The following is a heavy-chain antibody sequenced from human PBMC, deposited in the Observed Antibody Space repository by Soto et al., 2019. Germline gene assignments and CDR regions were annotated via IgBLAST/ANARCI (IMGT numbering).Heavy chain of an antibody. V-gene: IGHV1-69*04. CDR3: ARDGSHCSGGSCYSGPADY. Sequence: SVKVSCKASGGTFSSYTISWVRQAPGQGLEWMGRIIPILGIANYAQKFQGRVTITADKSTSTAYMELSSLRSEDTAVYYCARDGSHCSGGSCYSGPADYWGQGTLVTVSS. J-gene: IGHJ4*02. CDR2: IIPILGIA. D-gene: IGHD2-15*01. CDR1: GGTFSSYT.